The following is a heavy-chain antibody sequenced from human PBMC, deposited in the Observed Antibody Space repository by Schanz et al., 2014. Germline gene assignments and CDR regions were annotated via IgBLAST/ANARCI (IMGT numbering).Heavy chain of an antibody. J-gene: IGHJ4*02. D-gene: IGHD2-2*01. CDR2: ISAYNGNM. Sequence: QVQLVQSGAEVQKPGASVMLSCKTSGYSFNLFVVSWVRQAPGQGLEWMGWISAYNGNMNYAPKFQGRVTMTTETSTSTAYMGLRNLRSDDTAVYYCVRDGDERPVAIFDQWGQGTLVTVSS. CDR1: GYSFNLFV. V-gene: IGHV1-18*04. CDR3: VRDGDERPVAIFDQ.